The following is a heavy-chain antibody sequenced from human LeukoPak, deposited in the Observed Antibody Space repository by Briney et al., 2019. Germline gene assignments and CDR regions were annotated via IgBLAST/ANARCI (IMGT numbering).Heavy chain of an antibody. CDR3: ARRGYCSSTSCYEYWFDP. CDR1: GGSISSSSYY. CDR2: IYYSGST. J-gene: IGHJ5*02. Sequence: SGTLSLTCTVSGGSISSSSYYWGWIRQPPGKGLDSIGIIYYSGSTYYNPSLKSRLTISVDTSKNQFSLKLSSVTATDTAVYYCARRGYCSSTSCYEYWFDPWGQGTLVTVYS. D-gene: IGHD2-2*01. V-gene: IGHV4-39*01.